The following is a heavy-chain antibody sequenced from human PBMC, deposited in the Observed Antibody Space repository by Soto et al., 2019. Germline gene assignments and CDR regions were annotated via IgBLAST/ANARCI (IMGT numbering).Heavy chain of an antibody. CDR3: ARAYSSGADY. CDR2: IYYSGST. D-gene: IGHD6-19*01. V-gene: IGHV4-61*01. Sequence: SETLSLTCTVSGGSVSTGSYYWSWIRQPPGKGLEWIGNIYYSGSTIYNPSLKSRVTISVDTSKSQFSLKLTSVTAADTAVYFCARAYSSGADYWGQGTLVTVSS. J-gene: IGHJ4*02. CDR1: GGSVSTGSYY.